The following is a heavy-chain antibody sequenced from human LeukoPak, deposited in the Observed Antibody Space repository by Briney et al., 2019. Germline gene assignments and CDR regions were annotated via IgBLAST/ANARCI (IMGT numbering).Heavy chain of an antibody. CDR1: GGSISSHY. Sequence: PSETLSLTCTVSGGSISSHYWTWIRQTPGKGLEWIGYIYYTGSTNYNPSLKSRLTISLDRSKNQFSLKLSSVTAADTAVYYCASGEYYYGSGSYWGQGTLVTVSS. J-gene: IGHJ4*02. CDR3: ASGEYYYGSGSY. CDR2: IYYTGST. V-gene: IGHV4-59*11. D-gene: IGHD3-10*01.